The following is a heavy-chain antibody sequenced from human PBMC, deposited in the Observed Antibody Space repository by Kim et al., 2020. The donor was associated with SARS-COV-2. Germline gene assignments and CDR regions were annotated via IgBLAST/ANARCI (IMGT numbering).Heavy chain of an antibody. CDR3: ARRRGYSYDD. J-gene: IGHJ4*02. V-gene: IGHV4-31*03. CDR2: IYYSGST. Sequence: SETLSPTCTVSGGSISSGGYYWSWIRQHPGKGLEWIGYIYYSGSTYYNPSLKSRVTISVDTSKNQFSLKLSSVTAADTAVYYCARRRGYSYDDWGQGTLVTVSS. D-gene: IGHD5-18*01. CDR1: GGSISSGGYY.